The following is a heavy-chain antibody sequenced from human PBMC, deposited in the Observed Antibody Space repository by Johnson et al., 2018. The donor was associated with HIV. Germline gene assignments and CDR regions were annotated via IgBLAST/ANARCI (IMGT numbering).Heavy chain of an antibody. D-gene: IGHD4-11*01. V-gene: IGHV3-11*01. CDR1: GLTFSDYY. J-gene: IGHJ3*02. CDR3: ARDYRGALDI. Sequence: QVQLVESGGGLVKPGGSLIVSCEASGLTFSDYYMSWIRQAPGKGLEWVSYISSSGRSRYYADSVKGRFTITRDNVKNSLYMQMNSLRVEDTAVYFCARDYRGALDIWGQGTMVTVSS. CDR2: ISSSGRSR.